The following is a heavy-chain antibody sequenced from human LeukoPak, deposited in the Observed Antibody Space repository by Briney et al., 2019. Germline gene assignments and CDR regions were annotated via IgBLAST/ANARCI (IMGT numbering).Heavy chain of an antibody. CDR2: ISYDGSNK. J-gene: IGHJ6*04. D-gene: IGHD6-13*01. Sequence: PGGSLRLSCAASGFTFSSYAMHWVRQAPGKGLEWVAVISYDGSNKYYADSVKGRFTISRDNSKNTLYLQMSSLRAEDTAVYYCVKGQLVLYYYGMDVWGKGTTVTVSS. CDR1: GFTFSSYA. CDR3: VKGQLVLYYYGMDV. V-gene: IGHV3-30*14.